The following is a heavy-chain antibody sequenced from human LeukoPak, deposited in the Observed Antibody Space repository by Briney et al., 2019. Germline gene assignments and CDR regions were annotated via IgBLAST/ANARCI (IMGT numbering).Heavy chain of an antibody. CDR3: ARDRSGYYPYYFDY. J-gene: IGHJ4*02. CDR2: IYSGGST. D-gene: IGHD3-22*01. CDR1: GFTVSSNY. Sequence: GGSLRLSCAASGFTVSSNYMSWVRQAPGKGLEWVSVIYSGGSTYYADSVKGRFTISRDNSKNTLNLQMNSLRAEDTAVYYCARDRSGYYPYYFDYWGQGTLVTVSS. V-gene: IGHV3-66*02.